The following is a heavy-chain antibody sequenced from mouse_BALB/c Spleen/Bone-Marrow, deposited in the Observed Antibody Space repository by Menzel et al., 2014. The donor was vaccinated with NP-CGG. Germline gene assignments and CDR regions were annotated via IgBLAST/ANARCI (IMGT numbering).Heavy chain of an antibody. V-gene: IGHV5-9-2*01. Sequence: EVHLVESGGGLVKSGGSLELSCAASGFTFSNYGMSWVRQTPEKRLEWVATISGGGSYTFYSDSVKGRFTISRGNAKNNLYLQLSSLRSEDTALYYCARHAYYDQTEVSFVYWGQGTLVTVSA. D-gene: IGHD2-4*01. CDR3: ARHAYYDQTEVSFVY. CDR1: GFTFSNYG. CDR2: ISGGGSYT. J-gene: IGHJ3*01.